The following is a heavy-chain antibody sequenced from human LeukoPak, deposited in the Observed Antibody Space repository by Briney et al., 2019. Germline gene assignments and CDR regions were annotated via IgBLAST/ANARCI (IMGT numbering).Heavy chain of an antibody. V-gene: IGHV1-2*02. Sequence: AASVKVSCKASGYTFTGYYMHWVRQAPGQGLEWMGWINPNSGGTNYAQKFQGRVTMTRDTSISTAYMELSRLRSDDTAVYYCARSGWLYYYYYGMDVWGQGTTVTVSS. CDR2: INPNSGGT. CDR1: GYTFTGYY. CDR3: ARSGWLYYYYYGMDV. D-gene: IGHD6-19*01. J-gene: IGHJ6*02.